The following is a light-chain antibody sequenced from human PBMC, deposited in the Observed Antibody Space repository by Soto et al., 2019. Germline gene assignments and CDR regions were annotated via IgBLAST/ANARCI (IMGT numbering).Light chain of an antibody. CDR3: QQYNSYAYT. Sequence: DIQMTQSPSTLSASVGDRVTITCRASQSISCWLAWYQQKPGKSPKLLIYDPSSLESGVPSRFSGSGSVTEFTLTISSLQPDDFATYYCQQYNSYAYTFGQGTKLEIK. J-gene: IGKJ2*01. CDR1: QSISCW. CDR2: DPS. V-gene: IGKV1-5*01.